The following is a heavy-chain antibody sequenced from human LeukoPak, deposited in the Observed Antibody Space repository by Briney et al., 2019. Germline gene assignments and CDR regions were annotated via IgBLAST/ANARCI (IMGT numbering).Heavy chain of an antibody. Sequence: ASVKVSCKASGYTFTSYGISWVRQAPGQGLEWMGWISAYNGNTNYAQKLQGRVTMTTDTSTSTAYMELRSLRSDDTAVYYCARDRHIVVVTAIQKFDYWGQGTLVTVSS. CDR1: GYTFTSYG. D-gene: IGHD2-21*02. CDR2: ISAYNGNT. CDR3: ARDRHIVVVTAIQKFDY. J-gene: IGHJ4*02. V-gene: IGHV1-18*01.